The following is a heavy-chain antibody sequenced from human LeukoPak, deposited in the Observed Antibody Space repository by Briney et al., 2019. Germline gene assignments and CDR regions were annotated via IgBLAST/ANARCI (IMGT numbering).Heavy chain of an antibody. J-gene: IGHJ6*03. CDR1: GASISSYY. D-gene: IGHD6-13*01. Sequence: SETLSLTCTVSGASISSYYWNWIRQPPGKELGWIGYVYYSGITSYNPSLKSRVTMSVDTSKNQFSLELSSVTAADTAVYYCARYAATVNYYYYYYMDVWGKGATVIVSS. CDR3: ARYAATVNYYYYYYMDV. V-gene: IGHV4-59*01. CDR2: VYYSGIT.